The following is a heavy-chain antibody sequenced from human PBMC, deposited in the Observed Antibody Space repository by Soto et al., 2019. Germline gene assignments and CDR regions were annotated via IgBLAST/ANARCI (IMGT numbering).Heavy chain of an antibody. Sequence: SETLSLTCTVSGCSISSYYWSWIRQPPGKGLEWIGYIYYSGSTNYNPSLKSRVTISVDTYKNQFSLKLSSVSAADTAVYYCATARWLKFSVGPWGQGTLVTVSS. V-gene: IGHV4-59*01. CDR2: IYYSGST. J-gene: IGHJ5*02. CDR3: ATARWLKFSVGP. CDR1: GCSISSYY. D-gene: IGHD5-12*01.